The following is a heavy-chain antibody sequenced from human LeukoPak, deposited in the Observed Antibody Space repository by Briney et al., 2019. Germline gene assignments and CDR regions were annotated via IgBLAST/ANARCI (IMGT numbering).Heavy chain of an antibody. Sequence: PGGSLRLSSAASGFTFSSYSMNWVRQAPGKGLEWVSSISSSSSYIYYADSVKGRFTISRDNAKNPLYLQMNSLRAEDTAVYYCARIGIAPADFDYWGQGTLVTVSS. CDR1: GFTFSSYS. CDR2: ISSSSSYI. CDR3: ARIGIAPADFDY. J-gene: IGHJ4*02. V-gene: IGHV3-21*01. D-gene: IGHD6-13*01.